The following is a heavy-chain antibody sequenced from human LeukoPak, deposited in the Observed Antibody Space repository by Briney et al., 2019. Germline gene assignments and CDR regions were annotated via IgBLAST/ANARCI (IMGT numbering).Heavy chain of an antibody. CDR3: ARQLGFCSSTSCYPWFAP. CDR1: GGSISSSSYY. D-gene: IGHD2-2*01. Sequence: PSETLSLTCTVSGGSISSSSYYWGWIRQPPGKGLEWIGSIYYSGSTYYNPSLKSRVTISVDTSKNQFSLKMSSVTAADTAVYYCARQLGFCSSTSCYPWFAPWGQGTLVTVSS. V-gene: IGHV4-39*07. J-gene: IGHJ5*02. CDR2: IYYSGST.